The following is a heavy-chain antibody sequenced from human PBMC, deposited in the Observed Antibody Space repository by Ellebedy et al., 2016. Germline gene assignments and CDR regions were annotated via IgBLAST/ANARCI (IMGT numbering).Heavy chain of an antibody. V-gene: IGHV3-23*01. J-gene: IGHJ4*02. CDR2: ISGSGGST. CDR3: AKAPDGYCSSTSCYGMEDY. D-gene: IGHD2-2*03. CDR1: GFTFSSYA. Sequence: GGSLRLXXAASGFTFSSYAMSWVRQAPGKGLEWVSAISGSGGSTYYADSVKGRFTISRDNSKNTLYLQMNSLRAEDTAVYYCAKAPDGYCSSTSCYGMEDYWGQGTLVTVSS.